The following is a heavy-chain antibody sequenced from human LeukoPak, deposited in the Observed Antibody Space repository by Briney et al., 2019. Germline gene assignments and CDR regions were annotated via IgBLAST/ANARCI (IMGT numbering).Heavy chain of an antibody. Sequence: GGSLRLSCAASGFTFDDYGLSWVRQVPGKGLEWVSYISSSGSTIYYADSVKGRFTISRDNAKNSLYLQMNSLRAEDTAVYYCARKGDSSGWYVLYYFDYWGQGTLVTVSS. J-gene: IGHJ4*02. CDR1: GFTFDDYG. CDR3: ARKGDSSGWYVLYYFDY. CDR2: ISSSGSTI. D-gene: IGHD6-19*01. V-gene: IGHV3-11*01.